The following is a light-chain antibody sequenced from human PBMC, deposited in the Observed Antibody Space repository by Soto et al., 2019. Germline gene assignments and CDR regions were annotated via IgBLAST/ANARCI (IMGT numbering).Light chain of an antibody. Sequence: IVMTQPPLSLPVTPGEPASISCRSSQSLLHSDGYNYLDWYQLKPGKAPKLLIFASSTLQSGVPSRFSGSGSGADFSLTISSLQPEDFATYYCQQSYSNILSFGGGTKVDIK. V-gene: IGKV2-28*01. CDR3: QQSYSNILS. CDR1: QSLLHSDGYNY. J-gene: IGKJ4*01. CDR2: ASS.